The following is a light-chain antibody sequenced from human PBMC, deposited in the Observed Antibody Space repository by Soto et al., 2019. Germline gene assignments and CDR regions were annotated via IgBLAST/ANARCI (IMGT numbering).Light chain of an antibody. Sequence: DIQMTQSPSSVSASVGDRVIITCRASQSISNHLNWYQQKPGKAPNLLIYTTSSLETGVPSRFSGSGSGTDFTLTISSLQPEDFATYFCQQSYSRPRTFGQGTKVDIK. CDR3: QQSYSRPRT. CDR2: TTS. J-gene: IGKJ1*01. CDR1: QSISNH. V-gene: IGKV1-39*01.